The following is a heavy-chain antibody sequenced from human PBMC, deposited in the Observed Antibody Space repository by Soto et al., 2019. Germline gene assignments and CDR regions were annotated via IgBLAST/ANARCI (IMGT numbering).Heavy chain of an antibody. CDR1: GFTFRSYG. CDR3: AKDGEVLGSLYYFDY. CDR2: IWYDGSNK. Sequence: QVQLVESGGGVVQPGRSLRLSCTASGFTFRSYGMHWVRQAPGKWLEWVAVIWYDGSNKYYADSVKGRFTISRDNSKNTLYLQMNSLRAEDTAMYLCAKDGEVLGSLYYFDYWGQGTLVAVSS. D-gene: IGHD3-10*01. V-gene: IGHV3-33*06. J-gene: IGHJ4*02.